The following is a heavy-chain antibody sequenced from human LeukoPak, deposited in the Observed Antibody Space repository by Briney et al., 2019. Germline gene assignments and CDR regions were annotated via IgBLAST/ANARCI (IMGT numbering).Heavy chain of an antibody. CDR1: GFTVSSNY. J-gene: IGHJ6*03. V-gene: IGHV3-53*01. Sequence: GGSLRLSCAASGFTVSSNYMTWVRQAPGKGLEWVSVIYKNAITYYADTVKGRFTISRDNSKNMLYLQMNSLRADDTAVYYCARSLRVRGVPDYMDVWGKGTTVTISS. CDR3: ARSLRVRGVPDYMDV. CDR2: IYKNAIT. D-gene: IGHD3-10*01.